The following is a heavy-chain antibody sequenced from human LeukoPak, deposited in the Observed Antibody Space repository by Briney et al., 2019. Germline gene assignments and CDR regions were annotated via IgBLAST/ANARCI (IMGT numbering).Heavy chain of an antibody. Sequence: GGSLRLSCAASGFTFSSYAMSWVRQAPGRGLEWVSAISGSGGSTYYADSVKGRFTISRDNSKNTLYLQMNSLRAEDTAVYYCAKDQGSGITYFDYWGQGTLVTVSS. J-gene: IGHJ4*02. CDR1: GFTFSSYA. V-gene: IGHV3-23*01. D-gene: IGHD3-10*01. CDR3: AKDQGSGITYFDY. CDR2: ISGSGGST.